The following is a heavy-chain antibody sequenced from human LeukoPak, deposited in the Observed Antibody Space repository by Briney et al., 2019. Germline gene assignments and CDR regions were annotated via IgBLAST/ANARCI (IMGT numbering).Heavy chain of an antibody. CDR2: MNPNSGNT. D-gene: IGHD3-22*01. V-gene: IGHV1-8*01. CDR1: GYTFTSYD. CDR3: ARDPYYYDSSGYLN. J-gene: IGHJ4*02. Sequence: ASVKVSCKASGYTFTSYDINWVRQATGPGLEWMGWMNPNSGNTGYAQKFQGRVTMTRNTSISTAYMELSSLRSEDTAVYYCARDPYYYDSSGYLNWGQGTLVTVSS.